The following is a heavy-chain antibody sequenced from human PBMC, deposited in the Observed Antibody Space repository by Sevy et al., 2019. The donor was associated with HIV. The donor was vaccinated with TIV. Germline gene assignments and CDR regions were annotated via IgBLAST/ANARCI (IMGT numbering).Heavy chain of an antibody. J-gene: IGHJ4*02. CDR1: GFTFSSYA. CDR3: ARPHIAVAGTAYLVY. Sequence: GGSLRLSCAASGFTFSSYAMRWVRQAPGKGLEWVAVISYDGSNKYYADSVKGRFTISRDNSKNTLYLQMNSLRAEDPAVYYCARPHIAVAGTAYLVYWGQGTLVTVSS. V-gene: IGHV3-30-3*01. D-gene: IGHD6-19*01. CDR2: ISYDGSNK.